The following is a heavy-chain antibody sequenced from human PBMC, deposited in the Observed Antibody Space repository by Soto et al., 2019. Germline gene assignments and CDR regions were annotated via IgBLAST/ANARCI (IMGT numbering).Heavy chain of an antibody. D-gene: IGHD3-9*01. J-gene: IGHJ3*02. CDR3: ARYYDILTGFDI. CDR1: GFTFSSYS. Sequence: GGSLRLSCAASGFTFSSYSMNWVRQAPGKGLEWVSSISSSSSYIYYADSVTGRFTISRDNAKNSLYLQMNSLRAEDTAVYYCARYYDILTGFDIWGQGTMVTVSS. V-gene: IGHV3-21*01. CDR2: ISSSSSYI.